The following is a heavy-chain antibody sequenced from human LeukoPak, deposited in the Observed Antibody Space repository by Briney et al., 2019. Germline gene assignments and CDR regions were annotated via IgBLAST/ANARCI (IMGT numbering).Heavy chain of an antibody. Sequence: GGSLQLSCAAAGFTFSNYAMNWVRPPPGKGRGWVSSIVGCAGNTYHAASVKGPFTISRDNSENTVYMQMDSLRAEDTAVYYCAKGFLASCSGTRCYPFDHWGQGTPVTVSS. D-gene: IGHD2-15*01. J-gene: IGHJ4*02. CDR1: GFTFSNYA. CDR3: AKGFLASCSGTRCYPFDH. CDR2: IVGCAGNT. V-gene: IGHV3-23*01.